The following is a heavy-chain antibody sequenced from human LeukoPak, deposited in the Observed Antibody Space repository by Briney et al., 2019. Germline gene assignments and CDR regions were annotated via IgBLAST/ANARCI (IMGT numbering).Heavy chain of an antibody. CDR1: GGSISSSSYY. CDR2: IYYSGSA. V-gene: IGHV4-31*03. Sequence: SETLSLTCTVSGGSISSSSYYWSWIRQHPAKGLEWIGYIYYSGSAYYNPSLESRVTISIDTSKNQFSLKLTSVTAADTAVYFCARGTLRLFDYWGQGTLVTVSS. D-gene: IGHD5/OR15-5a*01. CDR3: ARGTLRLFDY. J-gene: IGHJ4*02.